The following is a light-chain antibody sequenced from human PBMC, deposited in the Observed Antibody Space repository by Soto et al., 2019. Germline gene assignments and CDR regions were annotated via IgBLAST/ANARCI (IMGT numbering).Light chain of an antibody. J-gene: IGKJ4*01. V-gene: IGKV3D-15*01. CDR3: QQYNNWPQT. CDR2: GVF. Sequence: ETVLTQSPGTVSLSPGERATLSCTTSQSVRSNYLAWYQQKPGQAPRLLIYGVFSRAAGIPDRFSGSGSGTEFTLTISSLQSEDFAVYYCQQYNNWPQTFGGGTKVEIK. CDR1: QSVRSNY.